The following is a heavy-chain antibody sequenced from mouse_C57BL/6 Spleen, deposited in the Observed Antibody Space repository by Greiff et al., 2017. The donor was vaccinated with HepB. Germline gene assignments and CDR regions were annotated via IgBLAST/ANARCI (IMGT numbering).Heavy chain of an antibody. CDR2: IDPSDSYT. J-gene: IGHJ1*03. D-gene: IGHD1-1*01. Sequence: GQRQPAGAERGRHGAAGKRACHSSDYKVTDSWLPGVKQRPGQGLEWIGEIDPSDSYTNYNQKFKGKSTLTVDKSSSTAYMQLSSLTSEDSAVYYCARGLLRNWYFDVWGTGTTVTVSS. CDR3: ARGLLRNWYFDV. CDR1: DYKVTDSW. V-gene: IGHV1-69*01.